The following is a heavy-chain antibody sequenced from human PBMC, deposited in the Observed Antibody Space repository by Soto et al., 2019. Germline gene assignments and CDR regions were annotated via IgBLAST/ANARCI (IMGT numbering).Heavy chain of an antibody. CDR1: GGTFSSYA. CDR2: IIPIFGTA. D-gene: IGHD3-22*01. J-gene: IGHJ4*02. CDR3: ASRGYYYDSSGYSPLDY. V-gene: IGHV1-69*13. Sequence: SVKVSCKASGGTFSSYAISWVRQAPGQGLEWMGGIIPIFGTANYAQKFQGRVTITADESTSTAYMELSSLRSEDTAVYYRASRGYYYDSSGYSPLDYWGQGTLVTVSS.